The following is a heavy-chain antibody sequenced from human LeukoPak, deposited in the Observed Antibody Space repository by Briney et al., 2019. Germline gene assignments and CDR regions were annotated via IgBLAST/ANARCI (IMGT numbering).Heavy chain of an antibody. Sequence: GGSLRLSCAASGFTFSSYAMSWVRQAPGKGLEWVSAISGSGGSTYYADSVKGRFTISRDNSKNTLYLQMNSLRAEDTAVYYCAKDRGYSSGWYEDWFDPWGQGTLVTVSS. CDR1: GFTFSSYA. J-gene: IGHJ5*02. CDR3: AKDRGYSSGWYEDWFDP. CDR2: ISGSGGST. D-gene: IGHD6-19*01. V-gene: IGHV3-23*01.